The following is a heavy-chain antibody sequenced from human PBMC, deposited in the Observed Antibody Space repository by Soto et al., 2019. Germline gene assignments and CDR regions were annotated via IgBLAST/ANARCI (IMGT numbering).Heavy chain of an antibody. J-gene: IGHJ4*02. V-gene: IGHV3-33*01. Sequence: GGSLRLSCEGSGFTFSNYGMHWVRQAPGKGLEWVAVIYYDGGNQDYADSVKGRFTISRDNSKNTQYLEMNSLRAEDTAVYYCARGYFGSGDAGYYFDYWGQGTQVTVSS. D-gene: IGHD3-10*01. CDR3: ARGYFGSGDAGYYFDY. CDR1: GFTFSNYG. CDR2: IYYDGGNQ.